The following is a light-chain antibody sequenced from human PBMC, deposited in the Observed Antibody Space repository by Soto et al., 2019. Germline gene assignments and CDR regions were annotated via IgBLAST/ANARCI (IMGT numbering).Light chain of an antibody. Sequence: CAGTSSDVGGYKYVSWYQQHPGKAPKLMIYEVNKRPSGVPDRFSGSKSGHTASLTVSGLQADDEADYFCSSYAGRNIVLFGGGTKVTVL. CDR1: SSDVGGYKY. V-gene: IGLV2-8*01. CDR3: SSYAGRNIVL. J-gene: IGLJ2*01. CDR2: EVN.